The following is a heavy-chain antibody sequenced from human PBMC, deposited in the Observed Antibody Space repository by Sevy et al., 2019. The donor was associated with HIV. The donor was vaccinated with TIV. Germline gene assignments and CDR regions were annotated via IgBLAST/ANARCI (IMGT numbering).Heavy chain of an antibody. J-gene: IGHJ3*01. D-gene: IGHD3-10*01. Sequence: GGSLRLSCAASTFTFGNYWTHWVRQAPGKGLVWISRINKDGSNTNYADSVKGRFTNSRDNAKNTLYPQMDSLRAEDTAVYYCGREMISMVPGVPDACDFWGQGTMVTVSS. CDR3: GREMISMVPGVPDACDF. V-gene: IGHV3-74*01. CDR2: INKDGSNT. CDR1: TFTFGNYW.